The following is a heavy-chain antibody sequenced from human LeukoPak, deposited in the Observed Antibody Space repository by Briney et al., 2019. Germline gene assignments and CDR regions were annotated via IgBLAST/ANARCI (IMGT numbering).Heavy chain of an antibody. J-gene: IGHJ4*02. CDR3: VSGTYPAAGTDHQFHY. Sequence: PETLSLTPTVPVASISSYYWSWIRHPPGKGLEWIGYIYNGGSTKYNPALKSRVTISVDTSKNQFFLKLSSVTAADTAVYYCVSGTYPAAGTDHQFHYWGQGTLVTVSS. V-gene: IGHV4-59*01. D-gene: IGHD6-13*01. CDR1: VASISSYY. CDR2: IYNGGST.